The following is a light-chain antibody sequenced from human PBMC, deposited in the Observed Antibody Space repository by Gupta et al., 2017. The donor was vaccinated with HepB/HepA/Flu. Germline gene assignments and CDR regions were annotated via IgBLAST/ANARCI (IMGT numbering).Light chain of an antibody. V-gene: IGKV3-11*01. CDR3: QQQGNWSPIT. CDR2: DAS. Sequence: EFVLPQSPATLPLSPGHRAPLSCRASQSVSNYLAWYQQKPGQPPRLLIYDASTRAAGIPARFSGSGCGTDFTLIISSREAEDYGSYYCQQQGNWSPITFGQGTRLEIK. CDR1: QSVSNY. J-gene: IGKJ5*01.